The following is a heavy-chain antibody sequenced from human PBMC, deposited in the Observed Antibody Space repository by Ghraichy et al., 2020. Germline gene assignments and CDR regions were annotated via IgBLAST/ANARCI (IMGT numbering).Heavy chain of an antibody. J-gene: IGHJ4*02. CDR2: ISYDGSNK. D-gene: IGHD3-3*01. Sequence: GGSLRLSCAASGFTFSSYGMHWVRQAPGKGLEWVAVISYDGSNKYYADSVKGRFTISRDNSKNTLYLQMNSLRAEDTAVYYCAKEEVTIFGVVTNGGFDYWGQGTLVTVSS. CDR3: AKEEVTIFGVVTNGGFDY. CDR1: GFTFSSYG. V-gene: IGHV3-30*18.